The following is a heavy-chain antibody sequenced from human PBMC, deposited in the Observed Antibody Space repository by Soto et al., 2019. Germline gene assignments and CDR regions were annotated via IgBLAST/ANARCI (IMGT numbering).Heavy chain of an antibody. V-gene: IGHV4-39*01. CDR1: GGPISSSSYY. D-gene: IGHD5-12*01. CDR2: IYYSGST. J-gene: IGHJ4*02. CDR3: ARSSGYLNRWDY. Sequence: QLQLQESGPGLVKPSETLSLTCTVSGGPISSSSYYWGWIRQPPGKGLEWIGSIYYSGSTYYNPSLKSRVTISLDTSKNQFSLKLSSVTAADTAVYYRARSSGYLNRWDYWGQGTLVTVSS.